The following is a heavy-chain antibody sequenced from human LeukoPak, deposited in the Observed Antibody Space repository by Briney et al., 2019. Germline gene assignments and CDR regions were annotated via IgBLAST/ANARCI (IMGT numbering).Heavy chain of an antibody. J-gene: IGHJ3*02. CDR1: GYTITNYY. CDR3: ARNQNYDILTDQPGDAFDI. D-gene: IGHD3-9*01. CDR2: ISAYNGNT. V-gene: IGHV1-18*04. Sequence: GASVNVSCKASGYTITNYYVHWVRQAPGQGLEWMGWISAYNGNTNYAQKLQGRVTMTTDTSTSTAYMELSSLRSEDTAVYYCARNQNYDILTDQPGDAFDIWGQGTMVTVSS.